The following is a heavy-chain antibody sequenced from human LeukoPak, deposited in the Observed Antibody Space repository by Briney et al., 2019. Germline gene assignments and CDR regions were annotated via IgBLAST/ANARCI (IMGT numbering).Heavy chain of an antibody. D-gene: IGHD5-24*01. CDR3: VRGSRWLQYAFDY. V-gene: IGHV3-11*04. CDR1: GFTFSDYC. J-gene: IGHJ4*02. Sequence: PGGSLRLSCAASGFTFSDYCMSWIRQAPGKGLEWISYITSGGNAILYTDSVQGRFTTSRDNAKDSLFLQMSSLRDDDTAVYYCVRGSRWLQYAFDYWGQGILVTVSS. CDR2: ITSGGNAI.